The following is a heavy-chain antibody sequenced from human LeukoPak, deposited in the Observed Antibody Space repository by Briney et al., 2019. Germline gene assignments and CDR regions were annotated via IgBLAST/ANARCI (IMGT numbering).Heavy chain of an antibody. CDR2: ISGSAIST. J-gene: IGHJ4*02. D-gene: IGHD4-17*01. V-gene: IGHV3-23*01. CDR3: AKAHHGDYFFYFDY. Sequence: GGSLRLSCAASGFTFSSYAMSWVRQAPGKGLEWVSAISGSAISTYYADSVKGRFTISRDNSKNTLYLQINSLRAEDTAVYYCAKAHHGDYFFYFDYWGQGTLVTVSS. CDR1: GFTFSSYA.